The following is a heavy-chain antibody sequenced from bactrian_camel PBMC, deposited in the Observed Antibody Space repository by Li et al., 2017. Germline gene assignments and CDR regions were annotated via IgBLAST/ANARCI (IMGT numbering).Heavy chain of an antibody. CDR1: SYIPQLTS. CDR2: FSSDGGT. J-gene: IGHJ7*01. Sequence: HVQLVESGGGSVQAGGSLRLSCASPSYIPQLTSQAWFRQAPGQEREGVVAFSSDGGTTYAGSVKGRFTISQDNAKNILYLQMHSLKPEDTAMYYCAAERGGRWCHMHLTGRPPHFGMDYWGKGTQVTVS. D-gene: IGHD2*01. V-gene: IGHV3S53*01.